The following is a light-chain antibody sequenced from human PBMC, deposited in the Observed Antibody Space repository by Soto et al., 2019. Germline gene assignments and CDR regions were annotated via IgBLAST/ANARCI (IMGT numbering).Light chain of an antibody. V-gene: IGLV1-47*02. CDR3: AAWDDSLRGPV. CDR2: SNN. CDR1: SSNIGTNY. J-gene: IGLJ2*01. Sequence: QSVLTQPPSASGTPGQRVTICCSGSSSNIGTNYVYWYQQLPGTAPKLLIYSNNQRPSGVPDRFSGSKSGTSASLAISGLRSEDEADYYCAAWDDSLRGPVFGGGTQLTVL.